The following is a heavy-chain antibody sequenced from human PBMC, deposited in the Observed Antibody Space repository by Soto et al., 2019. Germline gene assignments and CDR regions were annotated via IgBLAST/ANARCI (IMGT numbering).Heavy chain of an antibody. CDR3: ASIYCSSTSCSQWDYYYGMDV. D-gene: IGHD2-2*01. CDR1: GGSISSYY. V-gene: IGHV4-59*08. CDR2: IYYSGST. Sequence: SETLSLTCTVSGGSISSYYWSWIRQPPGKGLEWIGYIYYSGSTNYNPSLKSRVTISVDTSKNQFSLKLSSVTAADTAVYYCASIYCSSTSCSQWDYYYGMDVWGQGTTVTVSS. J-gene: IGHJ6*02.